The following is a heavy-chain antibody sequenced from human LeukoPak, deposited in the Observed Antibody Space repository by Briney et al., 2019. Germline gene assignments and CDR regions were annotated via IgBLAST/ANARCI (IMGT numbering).Heavy chain of an antibody. J-gene: IGHJ6*02. D-gene: IGHD3-3*01. V-gene: IGHV4-59*12. CDR3: ARGRLDFWSGYYHYGMDV. CDR2: LYYSGST. CDR1: VGSISSYY. Sequence: SETLALTCTVSVGSISSYYGRCIRQPPAKGLEGRGYLYYSGSTDYNPSLKSRVTISVDTSKTQSSLKLSSVTAADTAVYYCARGRLDFWSGYYHYGMDVWGQGTTVTVSS.